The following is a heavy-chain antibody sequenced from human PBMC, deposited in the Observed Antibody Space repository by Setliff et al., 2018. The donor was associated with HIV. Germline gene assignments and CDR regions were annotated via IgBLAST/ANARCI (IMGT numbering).Heavy chain of an antibody. V-gene: IGHV4-61*02. CDR1: GGSISSGSYY. J-gene: IGHJ4*02. Sequence: SETLSLTCTVSGGSISSGSYYWSWIRQPAGKRLEWIGRMYTSGITNYNPSLKSRVTISVDRSKNQFSLKLSSVTAADTAVYYCARAAYSSAWDYYFDYWGQGTLVTVSS. D-gene: IGHD6-19*01. CDR2: MYTSGIT. CDR3: ARAAYSSAWDYYFDY.